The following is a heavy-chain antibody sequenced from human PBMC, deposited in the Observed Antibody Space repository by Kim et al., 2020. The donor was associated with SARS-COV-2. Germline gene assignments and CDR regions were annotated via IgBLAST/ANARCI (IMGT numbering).Heavy chain of an antibody. D-gene: IGHD2-8*02. J-gene: IGHJ4*02. CDR3: ARGEGGTAGYILDF. Sequence: SRSLHGRVTITRDTSATTVYMELSSLRSDDTALYYCARGEGGTAGYILDFWGQGTLVTVSS. V-gene: IGHV1-3*01.